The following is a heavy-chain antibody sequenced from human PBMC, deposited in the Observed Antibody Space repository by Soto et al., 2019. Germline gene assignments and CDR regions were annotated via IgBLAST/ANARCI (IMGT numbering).Heavy chain of an antibody. J-gene: IGHJ4*02. D-gene: IGHD2-15*01. CDR3: ARSCSGAGCYRQIDF. V-gene: IGHV3-48*02. CDR2: ITSGGTSI. CDR1: GFSFSSYS. Sequence: GGSLRLSCAASGFSFSSYSMNWVRQAPGQGLEWISYITSGGTSIYYGDSVKGRFTISRDNAKNSLYLQMSSLRDEDTAVYYCARSCSGAGCYRQIDFWGQGTQVTVSS.